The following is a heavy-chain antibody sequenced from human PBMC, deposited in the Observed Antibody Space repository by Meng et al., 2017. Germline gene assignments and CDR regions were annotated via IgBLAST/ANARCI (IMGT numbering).Heavy chain of an antibody. D-gene: IGHD6-19*01. CDR2: IKQDGSEK. CDR3: ARVLSSSGWSEIDY. Sequence: SVWSLVRPGGSLRLYCAAVGFPFGSYWMSWVRQGPGKGLEWVANIKQDGSEKYYVVSVKGRFTISRDNAKNSLYLQMNSLRAEDTAVYYCARVLSSSGWSEIDYWGQGTLVTVSS. J-gene: IGHJ4*02. CDR1: GFPFGSYW. V-gene: IGHV3-7*01.